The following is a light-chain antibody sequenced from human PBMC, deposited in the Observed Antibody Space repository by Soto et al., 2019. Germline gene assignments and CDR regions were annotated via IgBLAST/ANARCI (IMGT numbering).Light chain of an antibody. CDR3: AAWDDSLNGV. Sequence: QSVLTQPPSASGTPGQRVTISCSGSSSNIGSNTVNWYQQLPGTAPKLLIYTNTQRPSGVPDRFSGSKSGTSASLAISGLQSEDEADYYCAAWDDSLNGVFGGGTKVTVL. V-gene: IGLV1-44*01. CDR1: SSNIGSNT. CDR2: TNT. J-gene: IGLJ3*02.